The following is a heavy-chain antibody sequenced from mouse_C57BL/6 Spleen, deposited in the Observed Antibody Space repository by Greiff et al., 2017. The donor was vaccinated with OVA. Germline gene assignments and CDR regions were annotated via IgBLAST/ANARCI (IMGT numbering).Heavy chain of an antibody. J-gene: IGHJ1*03. CDR3: ARDGYYPGYFDD. CDR2: IYPGDGDT. CDR1: GYAFSSSW. Sequence: QAQLQQSGPELVKPGASVKISCKASGYAFSSSWMNWVKQRPGKGLEWIGRIYPGDGDTNYNGKFTGKATLTADKSSSTAYMQLSSLTSEDAAVYYCARDGYYPGYFDDWGKGTTVTVSS. V-gene: IGHV1-82*01. D-gene: IGHD2-3*01.